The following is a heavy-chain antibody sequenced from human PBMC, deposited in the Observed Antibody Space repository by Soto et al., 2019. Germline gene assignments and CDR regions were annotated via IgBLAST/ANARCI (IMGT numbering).Heavy chain of an antibody. J-gene: IGHJ6*02. CDR1: GFTFSSYG. V-gene: IGHV3-33*01. Sequence: GGSLRLSCAASGFTFSSYGMHWVRQAPGKGLEWVAVIWYDGSNKYYADSVKGRFTISRDNSKNTLYLQMNSLRAEDTAVYYCARDDGSSGYGMDVWGQGTTVTVSS. CDR2: IWYDGSNK. CDR3: ARDDGSSGYGMDV. D-gene: IGHD6-6*01.